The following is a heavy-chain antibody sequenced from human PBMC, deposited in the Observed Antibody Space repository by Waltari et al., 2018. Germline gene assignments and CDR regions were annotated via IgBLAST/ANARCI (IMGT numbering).Heavy chain of an antibody. J-gene: IGHJ6*02. CDR3: ATPYGDYALYGMDV. CDR2: INPNSGGT. Sequence: QVQLVQSGAEVKKPGASVKVSCKASGYTSTGYYMHWGRQAPGQGLEWMGRINPNSGGTNYAQKFQGRVTMTRDTSISTAYMELSRLRSDDTAVYYCATPYGDYALYGMDVWGQGTTVTVSS. CDR1: GYTSTGYY. V-gene: IGHV1-2*06. D-gene: IGHD4-17*01.